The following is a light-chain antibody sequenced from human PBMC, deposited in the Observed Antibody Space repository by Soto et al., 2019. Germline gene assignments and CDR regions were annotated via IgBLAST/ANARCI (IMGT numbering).Light chain of an antibody. Sequence: QSVLTQPASVSGSPGQSITISCTGTNSDVGGYNYVAWYQQHAGRAPKLMMYDVSNRPSGISNRFSGSKSGNTASLTVSGLQFEDEADYYCSSYAGSSTVFGTGTKVTVL. CDR3: SSYAGSSTV. CDR1: NSDVGGYNY. CDR2: DVS. J-gene: IGLJ1*01. V-gene: IGLV2-14*01.